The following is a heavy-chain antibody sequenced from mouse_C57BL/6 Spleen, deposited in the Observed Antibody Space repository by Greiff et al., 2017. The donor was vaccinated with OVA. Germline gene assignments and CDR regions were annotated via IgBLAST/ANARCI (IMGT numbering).Heavy chain of an antibody. V-gene: IGHV1-69*01. CDR2: IDPSDSYT. J-gene: IGHJ4*01. CDR1: GYTFTSYW. CDR3: ARRDYSNYEGGAMDY. Sequence: QVQLQQPGAELVMPGASVKLSCKASGYTFTSYWMHWVKQRPGQGLEWIGEIDPSDSYTNYNQKFKGKSTLTVDKSSSTAYMQLSSLTSEDSAVYYCARRDYSNYEGGAMDYWGQGTSVTVSS. D-gene: IGHD2-5*01.